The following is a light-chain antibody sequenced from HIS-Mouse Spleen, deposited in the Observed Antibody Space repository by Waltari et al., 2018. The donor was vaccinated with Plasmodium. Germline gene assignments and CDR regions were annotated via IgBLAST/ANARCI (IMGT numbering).Light chain of an antibody. CDR2: DAS. Sequence: EIVLTPSPATLSLSPGERATLSCKASQRVSSYLAWYQQKPGQAPRLLIYDASNRATGIPARFSGSGSGTDFTLTISSLEPEDFAVYYCQQRSNWPPGYTFGQGTKLEIK. CDR3: QQRSNWPPGYT. CDR1: QRVSSY. J-gene: IGKJ2*01. V-gene: IGKV3-11*01.